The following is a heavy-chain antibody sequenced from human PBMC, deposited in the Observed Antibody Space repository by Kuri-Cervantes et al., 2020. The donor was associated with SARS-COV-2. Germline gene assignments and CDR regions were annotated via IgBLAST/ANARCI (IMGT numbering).Heavy chain of an antibody. CDR3: ARGSYGGNSDFDY. Sequence: GGSLRLSCEASGFTFSNYAMHWVRQAPGKGLEWVAVIWWDGSEEYYLDSVKGRFTISKDNSKNMLFLETNNLRVEDAAVYFCARGSYGGNSDFDYWGQGTPVTVSS. D-gene: IGHD4-23*01. V-gene: IGHV3-33*01. J-gene: IGHJ4*02. CDR1: GFTFSNYA. CDR2: IWWDGSEE.